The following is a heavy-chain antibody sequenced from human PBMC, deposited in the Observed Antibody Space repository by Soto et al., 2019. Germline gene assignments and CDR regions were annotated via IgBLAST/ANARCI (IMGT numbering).Heavy chain of an antibody. J-gene: IGHJ4*02. Sequence: EAQLLESGGGLVQPGGSLRLSCAASGFTFNNYAMSWVRRAPGKGLAWVSAISGSGRSTYYADSVKGRFTISRDTSRNTVFLQMNSLRGEDTAVYYCAKDDAPAAPSTLDNWGRGTLVTVSS. CDR2: ISGSGRST. V-gene: IGHV3-23*01. D-gene: IGHD2-2*01. CDR1: GFTFNNYA. CDR3: AKDDAPAAPSTLDN.